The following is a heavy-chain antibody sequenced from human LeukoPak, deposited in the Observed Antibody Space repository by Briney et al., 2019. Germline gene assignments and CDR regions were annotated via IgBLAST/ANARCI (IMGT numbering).Heavy chain of an antibody. V-gene: IGHV4-34*01. Sequence: SETLSLTCAVYGGSFSGYYWSWIRQPPGKGLEWIGEINHSGSTNYNPSLKSRVTISVDTSKNQFSLKLSSVTAADTAVYYCARRGYSYGGYYYYYMDVWGKGTTVTISS. CDR2: INHSGST. CDR1: GGSFSGYY. CDR3: ARRGYSYGGYYYYYMDV. D-gene: IGHD5-18*01. J-gene: IGHJ6*03.